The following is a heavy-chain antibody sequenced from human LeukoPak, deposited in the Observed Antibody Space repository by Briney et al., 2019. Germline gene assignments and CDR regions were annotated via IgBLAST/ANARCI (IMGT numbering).Heavy chain of an antibody. Sequence: GESLKISCKGSGYTFPNYWIGWVRQKPGKGLEWMGSIYPGDSDTRYSPSFQGQVTISADKSISTAYLQWSSLKASDTAMYYCAVKPGYTGSWGTFDSWGQGTLVTVSS. CDR3: AVKPGYTGSWGTFDS. CDR1: GYTFPNYW. V-gene: IGHV5-51*01. D-gene: IGHD1-26*01. J-gene: IGHJ4*02. CDR2: IYPGDSDT.